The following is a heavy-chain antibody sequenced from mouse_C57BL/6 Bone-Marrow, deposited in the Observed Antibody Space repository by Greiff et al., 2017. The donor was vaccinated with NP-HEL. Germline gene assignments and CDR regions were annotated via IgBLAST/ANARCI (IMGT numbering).Heavy chain of an antibody. Sequence: EVQLQQSGPELVKPGASVKIPCKASGYTFTDYNMDWVKQSHGKSLEWIGDITPNNGGTIYNQKFKGKATLTVDKSSSTAYMELRSLTSEDTAVYYCARDNYYGSSFHYFDYWGQGTTLTVSS. J-gene: IGHJ2*01. V-gene: IGHV1-18*01. CDR1: GYTFTDYN. CDR2: ITPNNGGT. D-gene: IGHD1-1*01. CDR3: ARDNYYGSSFHYFDY.